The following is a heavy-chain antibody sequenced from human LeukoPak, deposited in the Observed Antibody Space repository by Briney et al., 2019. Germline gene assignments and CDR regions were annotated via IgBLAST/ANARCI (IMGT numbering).Heavy chain of an antibody. CDR1: GFTFSSYA. Sequence: GGSLGLSCAASGFTFSSYAMSWVRQAPGRGLEWVSAISGSGDSTYYGDSVKGRFTISRDNSKNTLYLQMNSLRAEDTAVYYCAKTRPLDSSSWSHGDYWGQGTLVTVSS. D-gene: IGHD6-13*01. V-gene: IGHV3-23*01. J-gene: IGHJ4*02. CDR3: AKTRPLDSSSWSHGDY. CDR2: ISGSGDST.